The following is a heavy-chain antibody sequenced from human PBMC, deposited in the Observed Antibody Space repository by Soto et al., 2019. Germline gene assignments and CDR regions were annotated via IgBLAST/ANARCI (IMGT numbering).Heavy chain of an antibody. CDR3: ARDPYYDYVWGSYPVDYYYYGMDV. CDR1: GFTFSSYA. Sequence: LRLSCAASGFTFSSYAMHWVRQAPGKGLEWVAVISYDGSNKYYADSVKGRFTISRDNSKNTLYLQMNGLRAEDTAVYYCARDPYYDYVWGSYPVDYYYYGMDVWGQGTTVTVSS. V-gene: IGHV3-30-3*01. D-gene: IGHD3-16*02. CDR2: ISYDGSNK. J-gene: IGHJ6*02.